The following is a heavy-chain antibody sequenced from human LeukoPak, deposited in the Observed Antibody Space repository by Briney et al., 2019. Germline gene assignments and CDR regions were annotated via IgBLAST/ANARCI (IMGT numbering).Heavy chain of an antibody. V-gene: IGHV1-3*01. Sequence: VASVKVSCKASGYTFTNYAMHWVRQAPGQRLEWMGWINAGNGNTKYSQRFQGRVTITRDTSASTAYMELSSLRSEDTAVYYCATGGAQFGRFEYWGQGSLVTVSS. CDR3: ATGGAQFGRFEY. D-gene: IGHD3-10*01. J-gene: IGHJ4*02. CDR2: INAGNGNT. CDR1: GYTFTNYA.